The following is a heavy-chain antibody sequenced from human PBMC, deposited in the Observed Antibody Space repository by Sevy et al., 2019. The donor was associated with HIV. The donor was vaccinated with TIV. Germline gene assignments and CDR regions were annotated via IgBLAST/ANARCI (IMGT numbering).Heavy chain of an antibody. CDR2: IKQDESEK. D-gene: IGHD3-22*01. Sequence: GGSLRLSCAASVFSFSTYWTHWVRQAPGKGLEWVANIKQDESEKYYVASVKGRFTISRDNAKNSVYLQMNSLRPEDTAIYYCARGNSGSFDYWGQGTLVTVSS. CDR3: ARGNSGSFDY. V-gene: IGHV3-7*04. CDR1: VFSFSTYW. J-gene: IGHJ4*02.